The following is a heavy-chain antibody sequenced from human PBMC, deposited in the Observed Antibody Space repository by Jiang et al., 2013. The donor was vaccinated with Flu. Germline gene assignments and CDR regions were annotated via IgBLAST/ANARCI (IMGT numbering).Heavy chain of an antibody. CDR2: IYYSGST. Sequence: LLKPSETLSLTCTVSGGSISSSSYYWGWIRQPPGKGLEWIGSIYYSGSTYYNPSLKSRVTISVDTSKNQFSLKLSSVTAADTAVYYCARQVVVVTAIQKVSDAFDIWGQGTMVTVSS. CDR3: ARQVVVVTAIQKVSDAFDI. CDR1: GGSISSSSYY. D-gene: IGHD2-21*02. V-gene: IGHV4-39*01. J-gene: IGHJ3*02.